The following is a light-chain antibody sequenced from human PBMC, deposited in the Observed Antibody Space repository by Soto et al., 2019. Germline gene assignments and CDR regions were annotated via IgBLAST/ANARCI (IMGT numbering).Light chain of an antibody. CDR3: LQDYNYPYT. CDR1: QAIKND. V-gene: IGKV1-6*01. Sequence: AIQMTQSPSSLSASVGDRVTTTCRASQAIKNDVAWYQQKPGKAPKLLIYAASSLQSGVPPRFSGSGSGTDFTLTISSLQPEDFATYYCLQDYNYPYTFGQGTKLEIK. CDR2: AAS. J-gene: IGKJ2*01.